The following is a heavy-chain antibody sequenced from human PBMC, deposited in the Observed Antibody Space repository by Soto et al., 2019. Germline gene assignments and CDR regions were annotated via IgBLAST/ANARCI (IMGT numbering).Heavy chain of an antibody. CDR2: INSDGSST. CDR3: ARDRSSGYYFRDAFDI. D-gene: IGHD3-22*01. V-gene: IGHV3-74*01. J-gene: IGHJ3*02. Sequence: GGSLRLSCAASGFTFSGYWMHWVRQAPGKGLVWVSRINSDGSSTSYADSVKGRFTISRDNAKNTLYLQMNSLRAEDTAVYYCARDRSSGYYFRDAFDIWGQGTMVTVSS. CDR1: GFTFSGYW.